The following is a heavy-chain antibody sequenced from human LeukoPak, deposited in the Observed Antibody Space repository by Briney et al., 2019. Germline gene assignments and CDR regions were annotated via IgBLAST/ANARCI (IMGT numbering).Heavy chain of an antibody. CDR2: IYGNDAK. J-gene: IGHJ4*02. V-gene: IGHV2-5*01. CDR1: GFSLMSRGVG. CDR3: AHRPGGGIGSWGNLPAWRFYFDY. D-gene: IGHD3-16*01. Sequence: SGPTLVKPTQTLTLTCNFSGFSLMSRGVGVAWIRQTPGKALEWLALIYGNDAKRYSPPLKSSLTITKDTSKKQVVLTMTDMDPVDTATYFCAHRPGGGIGSWGNLPAWRFYFDYWGQGTLVTVSS.